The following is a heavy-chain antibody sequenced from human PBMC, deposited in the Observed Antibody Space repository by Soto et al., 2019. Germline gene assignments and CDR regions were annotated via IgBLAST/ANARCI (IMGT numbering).Heavy chain of an antibody. CDR1: GFTFSSYA. CDR2: ISGSGGST. J-gene: IGHJ6*02. V-gene: IGHV3-23*01. Sequence: EVQLLESGGGLAQPGGSLTLSCAASGFTFSSYAMSWVRQAPGKGLEWVSAISGSGGSTHYADSVKGRFTVSRDNSKNTLYLQMNSLGAEDTAVYYCATVGGQQLGHYYYYGMDVWGQGTTVTASS. D-gene: IGHD6-6*01. CDR3: ATVGGQQLGHYYYYGMDV.